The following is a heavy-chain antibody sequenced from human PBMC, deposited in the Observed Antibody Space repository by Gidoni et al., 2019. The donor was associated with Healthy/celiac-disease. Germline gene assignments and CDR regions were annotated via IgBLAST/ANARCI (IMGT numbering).Heavy chain of an antibody. V-gene: IGHV3-48*01. Sequence: EVQLVESGGGLVQPGGSLRLSCAASGFTFSSYSMNWVRQAPGKGLEWVSYISSSSSTIYYADSVKGRFTISSDNAKNSLYLQMNSLRAEDTAVYYCARDPVGATTSFDYWGQGTLVTVSS. CDR2: ISSSSSTI. CDR3: ARDPVGATTSFDY. D-gene: IGHD1-26*01. J-gene: IGHJ4*02. CDR1: GFTFSSYS.